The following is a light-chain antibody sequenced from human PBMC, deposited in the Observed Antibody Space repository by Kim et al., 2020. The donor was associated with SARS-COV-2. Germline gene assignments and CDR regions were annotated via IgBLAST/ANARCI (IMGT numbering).Light chain of an antibody. CDR2: NTS. J-gene: IGLJ3*02. Sequence: EPALAGSQGAIVTLTCASTTGAVTSGYYPDWSHQKPGQRPRTLIHNTSNRHSGTPARFSGSLLGGEAALTLSGVQPEDEAEYSGWVFGGGTKVTVL. CDR3: WV. V-gene: IGLV7-43*01. CDR1: TGAVTSGYY.